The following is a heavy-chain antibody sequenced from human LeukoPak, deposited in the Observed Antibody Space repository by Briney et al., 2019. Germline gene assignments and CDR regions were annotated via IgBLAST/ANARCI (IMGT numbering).Heavy chain of an antibody. V-gene: IGHV3-7*01. CDR3: ARDTARGDFDY. CDR1: GFTFSHYW. CDR2: IKHDGSAK. D-gene: IGHD6-25*01. Sequence: PGGSVRLSCAASGFTFSHYWMSWVRQAPGKGLEWVANIKHDGSAKYYVDSVKGRFTISRDNAKNSLFLQMNSLRAEDTSVYYCARDTARGDFDYWGQGTLVTVSS. J-gene: IGHJ4*02.